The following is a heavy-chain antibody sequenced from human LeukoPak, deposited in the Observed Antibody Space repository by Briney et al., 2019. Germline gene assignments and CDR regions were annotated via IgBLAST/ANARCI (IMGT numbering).Heavy chain of an antibody. CDR2: IYYSGST. D-gene: IGHD3-22*01. V-gene: IGHV4-59*01. CDR3: AREDSSGYYQP. Sequence: SETLSLTCTVSGGSISNYYWSWIRQPPGKGLEWIGYIYYSGSTYYNPSLKSRVTISVDTSKNQFSLKLSSVTAADTAVYYCAREDSSGYYQPWGQGTLVTVSS. CDR1: GGSISNYY. J-gene: IGHJ5*02.